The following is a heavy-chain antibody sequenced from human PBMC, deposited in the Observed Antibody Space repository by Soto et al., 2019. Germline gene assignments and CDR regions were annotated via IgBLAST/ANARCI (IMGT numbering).Heavy chain of an antibody. Sequence: ASVKPSCKACGDRFTSYYMHWVRQAPGQGLEWMGIINPSGGSTSYAQKFQGRVTMTRDTSTSTVYMELSSLRSEDTAVYYCARDTAVAAPGAFDIWGQGTIVTVSS. CDR1: GDRFTSYY. CDR2: INPSGGST. V-gene: IGHV1-46*03. J-gene: IGHJ3*02. CDR3: ARDTAVAAPGAFDI. D-gene: IGHD6-19*01.